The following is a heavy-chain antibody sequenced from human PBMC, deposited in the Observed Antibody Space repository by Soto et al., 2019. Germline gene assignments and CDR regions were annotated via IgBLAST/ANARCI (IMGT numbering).Heavy chain of an antibody. D-gene: IGHD3-10*01. Sequence: QVQLVQSGAEVKKPGSSVKVSCKASGGTFSSYAISWVRQAPGQGLEWMGGIIPIFGTANYAQKFQGRVTITADESTSTAYMELSSLRSEDTAVYYCARDRGITMVRGPKSYYYYGMDVWGQGTTVTVSS. CDR2: IIPIFGTA. J-gene: IGHJ6*02. V-gene: IGHV1-69*01. CDR3: ARDRGITMVRGPKSYYYYGMDV. CDR1: GGTFSSYA.